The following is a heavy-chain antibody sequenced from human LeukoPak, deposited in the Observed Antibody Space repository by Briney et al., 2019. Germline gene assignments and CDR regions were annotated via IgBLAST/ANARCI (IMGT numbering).Heavy chain of an antibody. J-gene: IGHJ4*02. CDR2: ISGRGDST. CDR3: AKGTGGLEPLTPLGY. D-gene: IGHD1-1*01. Sequence: PGGSLRLSCAASGFTFSSYAMTWVRQAPGKGLEWVSTISGRGDSTYNADSVKGRFTISRDNSKNTLYVQMNSLRAEDTAVYYCAKGTGGLEPLTPLGYWGQGTLVTVSS. V-gene: IGHV3-23*01. CDR1: GFTFSSYA.